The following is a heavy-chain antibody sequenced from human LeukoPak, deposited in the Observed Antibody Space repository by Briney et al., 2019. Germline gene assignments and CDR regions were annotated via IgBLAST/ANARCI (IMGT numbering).Heavy chain of an antibody. V-gene: IGHV1-69*04. J-gene: IGHJ4*02. CDR2: IIPILGIA. CDR1: GGTFSSYA. CDR3: ARGTPWAYYDILTGYEPFDY. Sequence: SVKVSCKASGGTFSSYAISWVRQAPGQGLEWMGRIIPILGIANYAQKFQGRVTITADKSTSTAYMELSSLRSEDTAVYYCARGTPWAYYDILTGYEPFDYWGQGTLVTVSS. D-gene: IGHD3-9*01.